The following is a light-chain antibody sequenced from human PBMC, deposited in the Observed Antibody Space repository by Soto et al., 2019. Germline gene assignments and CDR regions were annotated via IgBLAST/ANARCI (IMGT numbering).Light chain of an antibody. Sequence: DIEMTQSPATLSVSPWERATLSCRASQSVTDNLAWYQQKPGQAPRLLIYGASTRASGIPARFSGSGSGTDFTLTISSLQSEDFAVYYCQQSNSWPRTFGQGTKVDIK. CDR3: QQSNSWPRT. J-gene: IGKJ1*01. CDR1: QSVTDN. CDR2: GAS. V-gene: IGKV3-15*01.